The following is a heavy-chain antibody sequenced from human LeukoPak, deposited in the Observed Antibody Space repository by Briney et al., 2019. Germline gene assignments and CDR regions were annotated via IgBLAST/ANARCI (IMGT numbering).Heavy chain of an antibody. V-gene: IGHV4-39*01. Sequence: PSETLSLTCTVSGGSISSSSYYWGWIRQPPGKGLEWIGSIYYRGSTYYDPSLKSRVIISVDTSKNQFSLKLSSVTATDTAVYYCATLVYSSSWSFDYWGQGTLVSVSS. CDR1: GGSISSSSYY. CDR3: ATLVYSSSWSFDY. CDR2: IYYRGST. J-gene: IGHJ4*02. D-gene: IGHD6-13*01.